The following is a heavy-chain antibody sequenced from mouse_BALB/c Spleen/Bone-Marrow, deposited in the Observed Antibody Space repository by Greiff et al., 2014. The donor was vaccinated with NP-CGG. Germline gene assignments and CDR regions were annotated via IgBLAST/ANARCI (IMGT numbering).Heavy chain of an antibody. CDR3: ARFAGTPYTMDY. V-gene: IGHV3-1*02. CDR1: GFSINSAYS. Sequence: EVQLVESGPDLVKPSQSLSLTCTVTGFSINSAYSWQWIRQFPGNQLEWMGYIHYSGTTIYNPSLKSRITITRDTSYNKFFLQLNTVTTEDTAAYYCARFAGTPYTMDYWGQGTSVTVSS. CDR2: IHYSGTT. D-gene: IGHD4-1*01. J-gene: IGHJ4*01.